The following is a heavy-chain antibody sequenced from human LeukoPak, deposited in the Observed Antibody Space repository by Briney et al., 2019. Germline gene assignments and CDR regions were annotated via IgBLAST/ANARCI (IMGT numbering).Heavy chain of an antibody. V-gene: IGHV4-59*08. J-gene: IGHJ4*02. Sequence: PSETLSLTCTVSGGSISSYYWSWIRQPPGKGLEWIGYIYYSGSTNYNPSLKSRVTISVDTSKNQFSLKLSSVTAADTAVYYCARIAVAGNIIFDYWGQGTLVTVSS. CDR1: GGSISSYY. CDR2: IYYSGST. D-gene: IGHD6-19*01. CDR3: ARIAVAGNIIFDY.